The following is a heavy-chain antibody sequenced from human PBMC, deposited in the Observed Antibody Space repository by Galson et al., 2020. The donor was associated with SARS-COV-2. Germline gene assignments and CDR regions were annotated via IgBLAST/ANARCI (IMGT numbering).Heavy chain of an antibody. V-gene: IGHV6-1*01. D-gene: IGHD1-1*01. J-gene: IGHJ4*02. Sequence: LSLTCVISGDSVSSNIAAWNWIRQSPSRGLEWLGRTYYRSKWYNGYAESVRSRIIINPDTSKNQFSLQLNSVTPEDTAVYYCARNCGTGTTGCDYWGQGTLVTVSS. CDR3: ARNCGTGTTGCDY. CDR1: GDSVSSNIAA. CDR2: TYYRSKWYN.